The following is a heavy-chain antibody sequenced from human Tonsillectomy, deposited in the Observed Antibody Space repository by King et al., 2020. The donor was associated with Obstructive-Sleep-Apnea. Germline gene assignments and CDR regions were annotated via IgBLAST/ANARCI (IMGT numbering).Heavy chain of an antibody. D-gene: IGHD4-17*01. Sequence: QLQESGPGLVKPSETLSLTCTVSGGSISSSRYYWGWIRQPPGKGLEWIGSIFYSGSTYYHPSLKSRVTISVDTSKNQFSLKLTSVTAADTAVYYCASNYGDYEDYWGQGTLVTVSS. J-gene: IGHJ4*02. CDR1: GGSISSSRYY. V-gene: IGHV4-39*07. CDR3: ASNYGDYEDY. CDR2: IFYSGST.